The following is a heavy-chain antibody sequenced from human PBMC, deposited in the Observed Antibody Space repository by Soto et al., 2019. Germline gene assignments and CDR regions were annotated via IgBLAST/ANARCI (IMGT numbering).Heavy chain of an antibody. Sequence: GGSLRLSCAASGFTFSGSVIHWVRQAAGKGLDWVAAISVDGDRKHYPDSVKGRFTISRDNSKNTLSLQMDSLRIEDTAVYYCAREGYTSGRAGTLDIWGQGTMVTVSS. D-gene: IGHD6-19*01. CDR2: ISVDGDRK. V-gene: IGHV3-30*03. CDR3: AREGYTSGRAGTLDI. J-gene: IGHJ3*02. CDR1: GFTFSGSV.